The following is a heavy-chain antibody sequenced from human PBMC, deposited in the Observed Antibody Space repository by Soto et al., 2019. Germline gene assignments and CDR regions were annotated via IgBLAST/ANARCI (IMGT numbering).Heavy chain of an antibody. V-gene: IGHV4-39*01. CDR2: IDYNGVT. CDR3: GKVLVGATGHTDSDS. CDR1: GGSIYRSGYY. D-gene: IGHD2-15*01. Sequence: PETLSLTCTVSGGSIYRSGYYWGWIRQPPGRGLEWIGNIDYNGVTYSNHSLKSRVTISRDTSKNQFSLKLTSVTAADTALYYCGKVLVGATGHTDSDSWGPGTLVTVSS. J-gene: IGHJ4*02.